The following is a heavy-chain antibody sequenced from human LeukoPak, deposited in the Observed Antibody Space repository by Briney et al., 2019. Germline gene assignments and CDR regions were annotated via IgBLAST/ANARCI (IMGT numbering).Heavy chain of an antibody. J-gene: IGHJ4*02. Sequence: SVKVSCKASGYTFTSYAMNWVRQARGQRLEWIGWIVVGSGNANYAQKFQERVAITRDMSTSTAYMELSSLRSEDTAVYYCAAVGMTTVTTEDYWGQGTLVTVSS. CDR2: IVVGSGNA. CDR1: GYTFTSYA. D-gene: IGHD4-17*01. V-gene: IGHV1-58*02. CDR3: AAVGMTTVTTEDY.